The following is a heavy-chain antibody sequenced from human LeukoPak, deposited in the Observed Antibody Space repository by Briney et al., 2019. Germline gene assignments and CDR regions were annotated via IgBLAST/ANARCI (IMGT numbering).Heavy chain of an antibody. J-gene: IGHJ4*02. CDR1: EFNFSNFW. V-gene: IGHV3-7*03. Sequence: GGSLRLSCEASEFNFSNFWMSWVRQAPGKGLEWVANIKQDGTEKYYVDSVKGRFTISRDNSKNTLYLQMNSLRAADTALYYCAKGPLIEVAGTTWDYWGQGTLVTVSS. CDR3: AKGPLIEVAGTTWDY. CDR2: IKQDGTEK. D-gene: IGHD6-19*01.